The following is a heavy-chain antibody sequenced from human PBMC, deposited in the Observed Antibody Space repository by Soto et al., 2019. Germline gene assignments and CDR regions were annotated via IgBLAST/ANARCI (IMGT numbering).Heavy chain of an antibody. D-gene: IGHD2-2*01. CDR2: IIPIFGTA. J-gene: IGHJ4*02. V-gene: IGHV1-69*01. Sequence: QVQLVQSGAEVKKPGSSVKVSCKASGGTFSSYAISWVRQAPGQGLEWMGGIIPIFGTANYAQRFQGRVTITADESTSTAHIELRSLRSEDTAVYYCERDGDCSSTSCFIDSWGQGTLVTACS. CDR3: ERDGDCSSTSCFIDS. CDR1: GGTFSSYA.